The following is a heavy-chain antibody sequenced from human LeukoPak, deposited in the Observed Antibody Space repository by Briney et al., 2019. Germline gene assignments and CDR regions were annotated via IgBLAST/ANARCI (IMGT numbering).Heavy chain of an antibody. CDR1: GFTFSSYA. CDR2: ISGSVGST. CDR3: AKVVRGVLLTGAFDI. J-gene: IGHJ3*02. Sequence: PGGSLRLSCAASGFTFSSYAMSWVRQAPGKGLEWVSAISGSVGSTYYADSVKGRFTISRDNSKNTLYLQMNSLRAEDTAVYYCAKVVRGVLLTGAFDIWGQGTMVTVSS. D-gene: IGHD3-10*01. V-gene: IGHV3-23*01.